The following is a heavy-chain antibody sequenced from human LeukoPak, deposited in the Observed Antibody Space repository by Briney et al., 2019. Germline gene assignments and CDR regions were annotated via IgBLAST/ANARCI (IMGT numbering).Heavy chain of an antibody. CDR1: GFTFSDYY. Sequence: GGSLTLSCAASGFTFSDYYMSWIRQPPGKGLEWVSHISSFSNFRSYADSVKGRFTISRDNAKNSLYLQVNSLRAEDTAVYYCARPTIAAAGNFEYWGQGTLVTVSS. CDR2: ISSFSNFR. J-gene: IGHJ4*02. D-gene: IGHD6-13*01. CDR3: ARPTIAAAGNFEY. V-gene: IGHV3-11*03.